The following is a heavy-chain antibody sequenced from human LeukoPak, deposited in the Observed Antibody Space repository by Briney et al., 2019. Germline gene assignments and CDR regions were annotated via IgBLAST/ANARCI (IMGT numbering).Heavy chain of an antibody. CDR2: VSYDGRNK. CDR3: ARGGIAAAGTEHNWFDP. Sequence: QSGGSLRLSCAASGFTFSSYGMHWVRQAPGKGLEWVAVVSYDGRNKYHADSVKGRFTISRDNSKNTVYLQMNSLRAEDTAVYYCARGGIAAAGTEHNWFDPWGQGTLVTVSS. J-gene: IGHJ5*02. V-gene: IGHV3-30*03. CDR1: GFTFSSYG. D-gene: IGHD6-13*01.